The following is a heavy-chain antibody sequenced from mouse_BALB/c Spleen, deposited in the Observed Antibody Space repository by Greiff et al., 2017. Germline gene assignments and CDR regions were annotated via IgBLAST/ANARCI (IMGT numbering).Heavy chain of an antibody. CDR3: ARETTATSWFAY. D-gene: IGHD1-2*01. Sequence: EVQRVESGGGLVKPGGSLKLSCAASGFAFSSYDMSWVRQTPEKRLEWVAYISSGGGSTYYPDTVKGRFTISRDNAKNTLYLQMSSLKSEDTAMYYCARETTATSWFAYWGQGTLVTVSA. V-gene: IGHV5-12-1*01. J-gene: IGHJ3*01. CDR2: ISSGGGST. CDR1: GFAFSSYD.